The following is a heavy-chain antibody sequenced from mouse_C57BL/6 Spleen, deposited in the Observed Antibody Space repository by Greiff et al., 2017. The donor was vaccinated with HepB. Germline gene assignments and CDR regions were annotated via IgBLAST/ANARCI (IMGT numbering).Heavy chain of an antibody. CDR2: IDPSDSYT. CDR1: GYTFTSYW. V-gene: IGHV1-50*01. Sequence: QVHVKQSGAELVKPGASVKLSCKASGYTFTSYWMQWVKQRPGQGLEWIGEIDPSDSYTNYNQKFKGKATLTVDTSSSTAYMQLSSLTSEDSAVYYCARYEVYGSSSVAYWGQGTLVTVSA. D-gene: IGHD1-1*01. CDR3: ARYEVYGSSSVAY. J-gene: IGHJ3*01.